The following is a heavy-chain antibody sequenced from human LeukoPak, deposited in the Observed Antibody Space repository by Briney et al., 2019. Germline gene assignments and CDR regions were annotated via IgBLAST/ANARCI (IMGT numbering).Heavy chain of an antibody. CDR2: INHSGST. V-gene: IGHV4-34*01. Sequence: PSETLSLTCAVYGGSFSGYYWSWIRQPPGKGLEWIGEINHSGSTNYNPSLKSRVTISVDTSKNQFSLKLSSVTAADTAVYYCARGYSSSWYPYYWGQGTLVTVSS. D-gene: IGHD6-13*01. J-gene: IGHJ4*02. CDR1: GGSFSGYY. CDR3: ARGYSSSWYPYY.